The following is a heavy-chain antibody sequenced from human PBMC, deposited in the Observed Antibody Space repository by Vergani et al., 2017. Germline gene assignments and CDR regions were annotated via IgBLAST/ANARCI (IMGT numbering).Heavy chain of an antibody. J-gene: IGHJ6*02. D-gene: IGHD3-9*01. CDR1: RYICINYG. Sequence: QSQLVQSGDEVKTPGASVKVSCKTSRYICINYGISWVRQAPGQGLEWMGWVSPYNDNTNYGQKMQGSVTMTNETSTRTAYMQLRRRTFDETAVYYCARAGFYDNIRGTYRPPSYYCMGVWGQGTKVTVAS. V-gene: IGHV1-18*01. CDR2: VSPYNDNT. CDR3: ARAGFYDNIRGTYRPPSYYCMGV.